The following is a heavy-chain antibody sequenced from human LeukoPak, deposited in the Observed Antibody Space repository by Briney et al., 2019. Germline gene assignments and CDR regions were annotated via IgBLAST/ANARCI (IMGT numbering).Heavy chain of an antibody. D-gene: IGHD5-18*01. Sequence: SETLSLTCTVSGVSVSSASYYWGWIRQPPGKGLEWIGSIYYSGNTYYNPSLKSRVTISVDTSKNQFSLKLSSVTAADTAVYYCARMDTAMVVYFDFWGQGTLVTVSS. CDR2: IYYSGNT. CDR3: ARMDTAMVVYFDF. V-gene: IGHV4-39*01. CDR1: GVSVSSASYY. J-gene: IGHJ4*02.